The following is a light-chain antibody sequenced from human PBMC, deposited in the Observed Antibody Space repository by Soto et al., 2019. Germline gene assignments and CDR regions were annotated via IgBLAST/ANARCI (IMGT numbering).Light chain of an antibody. CDR1: QGIRND. CDR2: GAS. Sequence: DIQVTQSPPSLSASVGDRVTITCRARQGIRNDLGWYQQQPGKAPKRLIYGASSLQSGVPSRFSGSGSGTEFTLTISSLQPEDFATYYCLQYNTYPFTFGPGTKVDVK. V-gene: IGKV1-17*01. CDR3: LQYNTYPFT. J-gene: IGKJ3*01.